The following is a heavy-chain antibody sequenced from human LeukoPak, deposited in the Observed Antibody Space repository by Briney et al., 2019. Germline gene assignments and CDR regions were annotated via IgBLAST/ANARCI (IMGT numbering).Heavy chain of an antibody. D-gene: IGHD2-15*01. CDR3: ARDRRDRAYYYYMDV. V-gene: IGHV3-7*01. J-gene: IGHJ6*03. Sequence: GGSLRLSCAASGFTFSSYWMSWVRQAPGKGLEWVANIKQDGSEKYYVDSVKGRFTISRDNAMNSLYLQMNSLRAEDTAVYYCARDRRDRAYYYYMDVWGKGTTVTVSS. CDR1: GFTFSSYW. CDR2: IKQDGSEK.